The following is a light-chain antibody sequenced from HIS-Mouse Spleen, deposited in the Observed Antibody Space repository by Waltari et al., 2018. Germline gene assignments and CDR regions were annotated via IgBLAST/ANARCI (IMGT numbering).Light chain of an antibody. Sequence: ELVLPQSPGTLSLSPGERATLSCRASQSVSSSYLAWYQQKPGQAPRLLIYGASSRATGIPDRFSGSGSGTDFTLTISRLEPEDCAVYYCQQHGTFGQGTKLEIK. J-gene: IGKJ2*01. CDR2: GAS. CDR3: QQHGT. V-gene: IGKV3-20*01. CDR1: QSVSSSY.